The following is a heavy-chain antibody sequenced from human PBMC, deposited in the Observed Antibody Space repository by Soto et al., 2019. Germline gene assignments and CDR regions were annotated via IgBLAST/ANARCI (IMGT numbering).Heavy chain of an antibody. CDR3: AKVGRGGHLDY. Sequence: SETLSLTCTVSGDSISGYYWSWIRQPPGKGLEWIGYIHYSGDTYYNPSVKSRVTISVDTSKSQLSLKLSSVIAADTAVYYCAKVGRGGHLDYWGQGTLVTVSS. V-gene: IGHV4-59*01. D-gene: IGHD3-3*01. J-gene: IGHJ4*02. CDR2: IHYSGDT. CDR1: GDSISGYY.